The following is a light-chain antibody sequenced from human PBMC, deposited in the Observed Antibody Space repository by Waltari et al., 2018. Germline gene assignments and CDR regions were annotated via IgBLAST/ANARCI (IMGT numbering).Light chain of an antibody. J-gene: IGLJ2*01. CDR1: SSDIGRYNY. CDR2: DVR. CDR3: NSFTSSNTVI. V-gene: IGLV2-14*03. Sequence: QSALTQPASVSGSPGQSITISCTGTSSDIGRYNYVSWFQQHPGKAHKLMIYDVRNRPSGVSNRFSGSKSDYTASLTISGLQAEDEAVYFCNSFTSSNTVIFGGGTKLTV.